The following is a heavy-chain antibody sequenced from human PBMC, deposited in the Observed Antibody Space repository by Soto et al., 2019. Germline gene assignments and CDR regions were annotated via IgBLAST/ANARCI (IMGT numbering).Heavy chain of an antibody. Sequence: GGSLRLSCAASGFTFSSYAMSWVRQAPGKGLEWVSAISGSGGSTYYADSVKGRFTISRDNSKNTLYLQMNSLRAEDTAVYYCAKDGVIVVVPAGWFDPWGQGTLVTVSS. V-gene: IGHV3-23*01. D-gene: IGHD2-2*01. CDR1: GFTFSSYA. J-gene: IGHJ5*02. CDR2: ISGSGGST. CDR3: AKDGVIVVVPAGWFDP.